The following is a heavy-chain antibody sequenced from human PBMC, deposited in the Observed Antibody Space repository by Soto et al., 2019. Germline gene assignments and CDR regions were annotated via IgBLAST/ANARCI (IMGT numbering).Heavy chain of an antibody. CDR3: ARGYKGGWWIRPYSIDF. CDR1: GYNFSSFW. J-gene: IGHJ4*02. V-gene: IGHV5-51*01. CDR2: IFRRGCGT. D-gene: IGHD6-19*01. Sequence: PGESLKISCQGSGYNFSSFWIARVRQIPGKGREWMGFIFRRGCGTRYNPAFRGHVSISVGESINTAYQQWRSRRGSDTAIYYCARGYKGGWWIRPYSIDFWGPGTLVTVSS.